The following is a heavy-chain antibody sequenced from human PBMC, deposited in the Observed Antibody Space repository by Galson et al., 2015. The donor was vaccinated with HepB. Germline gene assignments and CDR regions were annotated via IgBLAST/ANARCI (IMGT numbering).Heavy chain of an antibody. V-gene: IGHV1-69*04. Sequence: SVKVSCKASGGTFSSYAISWVRQAPGQGLEWMGRIIPILGIANYAQKFQGRVTITADKSTSTAYMELSSLRSEDTAVYYCARDVWDYDSSGYLDYWGQGTLVTVSS. D-gene: IGHD3-22*01. CDR3: ARDVWDYDSSGYLDY. J-gene: IGHJ4*02. CDR2: IIPILGIA. CDR1: GGTFSSYA.